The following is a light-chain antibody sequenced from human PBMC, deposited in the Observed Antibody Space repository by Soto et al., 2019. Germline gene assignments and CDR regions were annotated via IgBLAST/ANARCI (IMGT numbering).Light chain of an antibody. J-gene: IGLJ1*01. CDR1: SSDVGGYNY. CDR2: DVS. Sequence: QSALTQPASVSGSPGQSITISCTGTSSDVGGYNYVSWYQQHPGKAPKLMIYDVSNRPSGVSNRFSGSKSGNTASLTISGLQAEDGADYYCSSYTSRSTLYVFGTGTKLTVL. CDR3: SSYTSRSTLYV. V-gene: IGLV2-14*03.